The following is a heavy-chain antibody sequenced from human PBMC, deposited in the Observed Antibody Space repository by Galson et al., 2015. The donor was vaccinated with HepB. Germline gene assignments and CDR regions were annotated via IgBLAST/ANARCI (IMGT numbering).Heavy chain of an antibody. J-gene: IGHJ3*02. Sequence: CAISGDSVSSNSAAWNWIRQSPSRGLEWLGRTYYRSKWYNDYAVSVKSRITINPDTSKNQFSLQLNSVTPEDTAVYYCARDRVGSGWSHDAFDIWGQGTMVTVSS. V-gene: IGHV6-1*01. CDR1: GDSVSSNSAA. CDR2: TYYRSKWYN. D-gene: IGHD6-19*01. CDR3: ARDRVGSGWSHDAFDI.